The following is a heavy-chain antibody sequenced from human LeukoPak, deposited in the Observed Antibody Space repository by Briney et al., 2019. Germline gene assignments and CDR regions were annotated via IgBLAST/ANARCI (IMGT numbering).Heavy chain of an antibody. CDR3: ARAYYDSSGYYEVPYYFDY. D-gene: IGHD3-22*01. J-gene: IGHJ4*02. CDR2: INPNSGDT. CDR1: GYTFTGYH. V-gene: IGHV1-2*06. Sequence: GASVKVSCKASGYTFTGYHMHWVRQAPGQGLEWMGRINPNSGDTNYAQKFQGRVTMTRDTSISTAYMELSRLRSDDTAVYYCARAYYDSSGYYEVPYYFDYWGQGTLVTVSS.